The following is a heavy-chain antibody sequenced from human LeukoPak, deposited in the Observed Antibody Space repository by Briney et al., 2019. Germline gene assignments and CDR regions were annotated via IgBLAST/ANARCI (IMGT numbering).Heavy chain of an antibody. CDR2: TYYKFTWYN. J-gene: IGHJ4*02. Sequence: SQTLSLTCAISGDRVSSNNAAWNWIRQSPSRGLEWLGRTYYKFTWYNDYAVSVRGRITINPDTSKNQFSLKLNSVTPEDTAVYYCARSGPPEYSSAFDYWGQGSLVAVS. V-gene: IGHV6-1*01. CDR1: GDRVSSNNAA. D-gene: IGHD6-19*01. CDR3: ARSGPPEYSSAFDY.